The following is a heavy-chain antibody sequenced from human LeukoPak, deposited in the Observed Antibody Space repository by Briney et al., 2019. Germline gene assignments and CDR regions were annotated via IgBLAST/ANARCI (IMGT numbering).Heavy chain of an antibody. D-gene: IGHD5-12*01. Sequence: GGSLRLSCAASGFTFDDYGMSWVRQAPGKGLEWVSLISWDGGSTYYADSVKGRFTISRDNSKNSLYLQMNSLRAEDTALYYCAKGAVHSGYEQFDYWGQGTLVTVSS. J-gene: IGHJ4*02. CDR1: GFTFDDYG. CDR2: ISWDGGST. V-gene: IGHV3-43D*03. CDR3: AKGAVHSGYEQFDY.